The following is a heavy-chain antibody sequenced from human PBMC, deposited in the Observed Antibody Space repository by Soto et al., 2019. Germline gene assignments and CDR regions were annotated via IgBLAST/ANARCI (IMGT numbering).Heavy chain of an antibody. CDR2: IYHTGNT. CDR1: GDCISIYFY. CDR3: ARNKMYYDNSGKYSLDGFGI. Sequence: HSETLSLTCAVSGDCISIYFYCGSLRQSPGKGQEWIGSIYHTGNTYYNASLRSRVTISVDTSKNQFSLKLTSVTAADTAVYYCARNKMYYDNSGKYSLDGFGIWGQGTMVTVSS. V-gene: IGHV4-38-2*01. J-gene: IGHJ3*02. D-gene: IGHD3-22*01.